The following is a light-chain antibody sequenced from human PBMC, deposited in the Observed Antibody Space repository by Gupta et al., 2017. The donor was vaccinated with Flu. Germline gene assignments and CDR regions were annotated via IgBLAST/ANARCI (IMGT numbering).Light chain of an antibody. CDR3: QQYNNWIT. Sequence: IVMTQSPATLSVSPGERATLSCRASQSVSSNLAWYQQKPGQAPRLLIYGASTRATGIPARFSGSGSGTEFTLTISSLQAEDFAVYYCQQYNNWITFGGGTKVEIK. CDR2: GAS. J-gene: IGKJ4*01. CDR1: QSVSSN. V-gene: IGKV3-15*01.